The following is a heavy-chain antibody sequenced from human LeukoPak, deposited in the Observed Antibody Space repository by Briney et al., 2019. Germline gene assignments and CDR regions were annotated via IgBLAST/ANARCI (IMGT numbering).Heavy chain of an antibody. CDR3: AKDQYQRNSCWYKDY. CDR1: GFTFSTYA. D-gene: IGHD6-19*01. J-gene: IGHJ4*02. V-gene: IGHV3-23*01. Sequence: GGSLRLSCAASGFTFSTYAMSWVRQAPGKGLEWVSGISGSTYSTYYAESVKGRFTISRDNSKNTLYLQMNSLRVEDTAVYYCAKDQYQRNSCWYKDYWGQGTLATVSS. CDR2: ISGSTYST.